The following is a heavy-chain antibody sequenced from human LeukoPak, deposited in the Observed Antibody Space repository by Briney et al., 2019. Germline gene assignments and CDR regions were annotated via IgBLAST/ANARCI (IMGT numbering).Heavy chain of an antibody. V-gene: IGHV4-59*01. CDR2: IFYSGST. Sequence: SETLSLTCTVSGGPISSYYWSRIRQPPGKGLEWIGDIFYSGSTNYNPSLKSRVTISVDTSKNQFSLKLSSVTAADTAVYYCARGSYDSSGYARFDPWGQGTLVTVSS. CDR3: ARGSYDSSGYARFDP. J-gene: IGHJ5*02. D-gene: IGHD3-22*01. CDR1: GGPISSYY.